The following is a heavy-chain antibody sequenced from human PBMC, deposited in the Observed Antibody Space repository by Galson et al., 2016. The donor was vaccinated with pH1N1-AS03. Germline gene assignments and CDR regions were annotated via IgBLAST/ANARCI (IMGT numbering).Heavy chain of an antibody. J-gene: IGHJ4*02. V-gene: IGHV4-31*01. CDR3: ARQDSGAYYLDS. CDR1: GGSISSGGYY. D-gene: IGHD1-26*01. Sequence: TLSLTCTVPGGSISSGGYYWNWIRQHPGKGLEWIGYIFHSGSTYYNPSLESLVSISVDTSKNQFSLKLKSVTAADTAVYYCARQDSGAYYLDSWGPGTLVTVSS. CDR2: IFHSGST.